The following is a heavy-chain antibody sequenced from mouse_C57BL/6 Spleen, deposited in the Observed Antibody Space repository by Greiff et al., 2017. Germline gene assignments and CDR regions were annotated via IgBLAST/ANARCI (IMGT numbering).Heavy chain of an antibody. V-gene: IGHV1-62-2*01. CDR3: ARHARPYDYDENWFAY. D-gene: IGHD2-4*01. J-gene: IGHJ3*01. CDR1: GYTFTEYT. Sequence: QVQLKESGAELVKPGASVKLSCTASGYTFTEYTIHWVKQRPGQGLEWIGWFYPGSGSIKYNEKFKDKATLTADKSSSTVYMELSRLTSEDSAVYFCARHARPYDYDENWFAYWGQGTLVTVSA. CDR2: FYPGSGSI.